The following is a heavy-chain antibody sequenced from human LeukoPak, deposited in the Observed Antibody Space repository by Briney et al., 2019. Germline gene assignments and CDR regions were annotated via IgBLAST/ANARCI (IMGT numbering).Heavy chain of an antibody. CDR1: GFTFSSYG. J-gene: IGHJ4*02. D-gene: IGHD6-13*01. CDR2: ISGSGGST. V-gene: IGHV3-23*01. Sequence: GGTLRLSCAASGFTFSSYGMSWVRQAPGKGLEWVSAISGSGGSTYYADSVKGRFTISRDNSKNTLYLQMNSLRAEDTAVYYCAKDLLIYQGSWSAGWGQGTLVTVPS. CDR3: AKDLLIYQGSWSAG.